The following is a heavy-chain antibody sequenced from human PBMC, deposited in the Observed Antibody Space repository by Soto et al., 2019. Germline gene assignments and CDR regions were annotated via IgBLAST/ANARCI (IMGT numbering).Heavy chain of an antibody. CDR2: ISAYNGNT. J-gene: IGHJ5*02. D-gene: IGHD3-22*01. CDR3: ARVPYYDSSGPSRGHNWFDP. Sequence: GASVKVSCKASGYTFTSYGISWVRQASGQGLEWMGWISAYNGNTNYAQKLQGRVTMTTDTSTSTAYMELRSLRSDDTAVYYCARVPYYDSSGPSRGHNWFDPWGQGTLVTVSS. CDR1: GYTFTSYG. V-gene: IGHV1-18*01.